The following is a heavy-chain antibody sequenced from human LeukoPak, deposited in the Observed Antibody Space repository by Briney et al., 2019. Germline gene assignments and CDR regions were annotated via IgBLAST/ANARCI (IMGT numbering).Heavy chain of an antibody. J-gene: IGHJ3*02. V-gene: IGHV3-21*01. D-gene: IGHD2-21*02. Sequence: GGSLRLSCAASGFTFSSYSMNWVRQAPGKGLEWVSSISSSSSYIYYADSVKGRFTISRDNAKNSLYLQINSLRAEDTAVYYCARDRLAYCGGDCYPDAFDIWGQGTMVTVSS. CDR1: GFTFSSYS. CDR3: ARDRLAYCGGDCYPDAFDI. CDR2: ISSSSSYI.